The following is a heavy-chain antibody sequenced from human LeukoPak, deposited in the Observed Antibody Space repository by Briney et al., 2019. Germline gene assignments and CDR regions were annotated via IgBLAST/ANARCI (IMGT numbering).Heavy chain of an antibody. Sequence: SETLSLTCTVSGGSISSSSYYWGWIRQLPGKGLEWIGSIYYSGSTYYNPSLKSRVTISVDTSKNQFSLKLSSVTAADTAVYYCARLYSSSSDYFDYWGQGTLVTVSS. CDR2: IYYSGST. V-gene: IGHV4-39*01. J-gene: IGHJ4*02. CDR3: ARLYSSSSDYFDY. D-gene: IGHD6-6*01. CDR1: GGSISSSSYY.